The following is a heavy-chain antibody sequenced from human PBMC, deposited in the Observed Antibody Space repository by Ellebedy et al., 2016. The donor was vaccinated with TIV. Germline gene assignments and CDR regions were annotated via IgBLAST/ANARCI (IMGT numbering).Heavy chain of an antibody. CDR2: MKHDGFGK. J-gene: IGHJ4*02. CDR1: GFTFSSYW. D-gene: IGHD1-26*01. Sequence: PGGSLRLSCAASGFTFSSYWMGWVRQAPGKGLEWVANMKHDGFGKYYVDSVKGRFTISRDNARNSLFLQMNGLRVEDTAVYYCATYSGRYWGQGTLVTVSS. V-gene: IGHV3-7*01. CDR3: ATYSGRY.